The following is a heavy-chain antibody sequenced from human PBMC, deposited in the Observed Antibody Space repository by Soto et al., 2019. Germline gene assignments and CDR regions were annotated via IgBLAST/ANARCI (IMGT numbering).Heavy chain of an antibody. CDR2: IYFTGST. CDR1: GGALSSGTYD. V-gene: IGHV4-61*01. J-gene: IGHJ5*02. Sequence: XTLSLPCTVSGGALSSGTYDWSWSRQPPGKGLEWIGHIYFTGSTNYNPSLKSRVTMSLDTSRNQFSLKLSSFTAADTAVYYCTRGPPRVQWFDPWGLGTLGTVSS. CDR3: TRGPPRVQWFDP.